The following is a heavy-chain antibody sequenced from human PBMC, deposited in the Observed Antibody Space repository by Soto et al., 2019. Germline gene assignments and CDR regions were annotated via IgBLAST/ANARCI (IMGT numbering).Heavy chain of an antibody. CDR2: IFHSGST. CDR3: ATLKYYDSSGYYAKFDS. D-gene: IGHD3-22*01. V-gene: IGHV4-31*03. Sequence: QVQLQESGPGLVKPSQTLSLTCTVSGGSISSGGYYWTWIRQHPGKGLEWIGYIFHSGSTYYNPSLKSRVTISVDTSENQFSLKLSSVTAADTAVYYCATLKYYDSSGYYAKFDSWGQGTLVTVSS. CDR1: GGSISSGGYY. J-gene: IGHJ4*02.